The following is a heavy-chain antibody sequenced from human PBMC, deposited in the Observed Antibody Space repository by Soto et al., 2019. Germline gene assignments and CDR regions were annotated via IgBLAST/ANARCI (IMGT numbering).Heavy chain of an antibody. CDR1: GFTFSRYW. D-gene: IGHD3-16*01. V-gene: IGHV3-74*01. CDR2: ISSYGSDT. CDR3: VRNYAYAEGYYWYGIDV. J-gene: IGHJ6*02. Sequence: QPGGSLRLSCAASGFTFSRYWMHWVRQAPGKGLVWVSRISSYGSDTHYADSVKGRFTISRDNAKNTLYLQMNSLRADDTAVYYSVRNYAYAEGYYWYGIDVWGQGTTVTVSS.